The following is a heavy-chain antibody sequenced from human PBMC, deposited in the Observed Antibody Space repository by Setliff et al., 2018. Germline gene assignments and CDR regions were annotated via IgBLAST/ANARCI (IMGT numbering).Heavy chain of an antibody. V-gene: IGHV4-31*11. J-gene: IGHJ1*01. CDR2: IYYSGST. D-gene: IGHD5-12*01. Sequence: KPSETLSLTCAVSGGSISSGGYYWSWIRQHPGKGLEWIGYIYYSGSTYYNPSLKSRVTISVDTSKNQFSLQLSSVTAADTAVYYCARGNPAERYEYWGQGTLVTVSS. CDR3: ARGNPAERYEY. CDR1: GGSISSGGYY.